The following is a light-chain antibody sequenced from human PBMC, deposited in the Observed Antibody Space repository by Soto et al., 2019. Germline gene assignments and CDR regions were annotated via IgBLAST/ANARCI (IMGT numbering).Light chain of an antibody. CDR2: GAS. Sequence: EIVLSQSPGTLSLSPGERASLSCGASQSISSSFLAWYQQKPGQAPRLLIYGASSRATGIPDRFSGTGSETDFTLTISRLEPEDSAVYYCQQYDNSLITFGQGTKVDI. CDR3: QQYDNSLIT. CDR1: QSISSSF. V-gene: IGKV3-20*01. J-gene: IGKJ1*01.